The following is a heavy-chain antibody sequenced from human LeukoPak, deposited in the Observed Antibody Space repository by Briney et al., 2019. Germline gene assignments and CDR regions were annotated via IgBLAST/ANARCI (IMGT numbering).Heavy chain of an antibody. CDR2: ISYDGSNK. Sequence: PGGSLRLSCAASGFTFSSYAMHWVRQAPGKGLEWVAVISYDGSNKYYADSVKGRFTISRDNSKNTLYLQMNSLRAEDTAVYYCAREEDTAIPFDYWGQGTLVTVSS. CDR3: AREEDTAIPFDY. CDR1: GFTFSSYA. J-gene: IGHJ4*02. D-gene: IGHD5-18*01. V-gene: IGHV3-30-3*01.